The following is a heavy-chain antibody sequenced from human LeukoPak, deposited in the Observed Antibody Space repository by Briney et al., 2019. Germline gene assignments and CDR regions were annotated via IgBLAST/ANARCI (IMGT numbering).Heavy chain of an antibody. CDR2: ISGRGERT. V-gene: IGHV3-23*01. CDR1: GFMCSAYA. J-gene: IGHJ4*02. CDR3: VSQSYSGSDNFYFHY. D-gene: IGHD1-26*01. Sequence: PGGSLRLSCVTSGFMCSAYAMSGVRQAPGKGLEGVSIISGRGERTYYADSVRGRFTVSRDNSKNTLYLQMKSLRAEDTAVYYCVSQSYSGSDNFYFHYWGQGTLVAVSS.